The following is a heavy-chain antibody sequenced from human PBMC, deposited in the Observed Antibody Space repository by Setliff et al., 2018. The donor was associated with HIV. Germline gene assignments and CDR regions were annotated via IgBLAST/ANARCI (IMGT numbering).Heavy chain of an antibody. CDR2: IYPDDSNI. CDR1: DYTFSTYW. Sequence: PGESLKISCKALDYTFSTYWIGWVRRMPGEGLEWMGVIYPDDSNIRYNPSFQSQVTISADKSIATAYLEIHNLKASDTATYYCARRDGRSMNAFQIWGPGTKVTVSS. D-gene: IGHD6-13*01. J-gene: IGHJ3*01. CDR3: ARRDGRSMNAFQI. V-gene: IGHV5-51*01.